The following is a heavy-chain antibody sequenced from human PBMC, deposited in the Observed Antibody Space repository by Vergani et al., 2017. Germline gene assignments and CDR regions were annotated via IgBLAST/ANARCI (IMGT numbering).Heavy chain of an antibody. CDR2: IYHTGRP. CDR3: ARESTENDGHLYYYYYMDV. V-gene: IGHV4-34*01. Sequence: QVQLQQWGGGLLKPSETLSLTCVVNGGSFTCYYWTWIRQSPGEGLEWVGDIYHTGRPDYNPSLKSRLTMSVDKSRDQFSLTLNSLTATDTAIYFCARESTENDGHLYYYYYMDVWGQGTAVTVS. D-gene: IGHD5-24*01. J-gene: IGHJ6*03. CDR1: GGSFTCYY.